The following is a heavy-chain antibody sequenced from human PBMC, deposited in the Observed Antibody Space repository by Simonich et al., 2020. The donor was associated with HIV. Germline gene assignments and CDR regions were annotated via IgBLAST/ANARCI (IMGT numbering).Heavy chain of an antibody. CDR3: ARHYYDSSGYYSGIDP. CDR2: IYYSGST. Sequence: QLQLQESGPGLVKPSETLSLTCTVSGGSISSYYWSWIRQPPGKGLEWIGYIYYSGSTNYNPSLKSRVTISVDTSKNQFTLKLSSVTAADTAVYYCARHYYDSSGYYSGIDPWGQGTLVTVSS. J-gene: IGHJ5*02. V-gene: IGHV4-59*01. D-gene: IGHD3-22*01. CDR1: GGSISSYY.